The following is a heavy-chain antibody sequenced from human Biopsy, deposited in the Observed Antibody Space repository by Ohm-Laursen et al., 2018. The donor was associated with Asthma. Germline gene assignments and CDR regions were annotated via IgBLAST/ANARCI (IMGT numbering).Heavy chain of an antibody. CDR1: GDSIDSGDYS. CDR3: ARMNTLIQAANYFSYAMDV. CDR2: IYRNGDT. V-gene: IGHV4-30-2*06. J-gene: IGHJ6*02. D-gene: IGHD3-9*01. Sequence: SQTLSLTCAVSGDSIDSGDYSWTWIRQSPGVGLEWIGYIYRNGDTYYNPSLKSRVTISVDRSQRQFSLKVNSVTAADTAVYYCARMNTLIQAANYFSYAMDVWGQGTTVTVSS.